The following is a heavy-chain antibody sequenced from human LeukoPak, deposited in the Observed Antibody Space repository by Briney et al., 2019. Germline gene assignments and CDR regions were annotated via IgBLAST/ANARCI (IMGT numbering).Heavy chain of an antibody. Sequence: ASGKVSCKASGYTFTSYAMHWVRQAPGQRLEWMGWINAGNGNTKYSQKFQGRVTITRDTSASTAYMELSSLRPEDTAVYYCAREWINYWYFDLWGRGTLVTVSS. D-gene: IGHD2-2*03. J-gene: IGHJ2*01. V-gene: IGHV1-3*01. CDR1: GYTFTSYA. CDR3: AREWINYWYFDL. CDR2: INAGNGNT.